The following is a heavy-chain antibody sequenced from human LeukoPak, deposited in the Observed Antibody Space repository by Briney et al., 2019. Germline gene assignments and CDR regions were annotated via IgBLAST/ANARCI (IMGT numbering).Heavy chain of an antibody. D-gene: IGHD2-8*01. Sequence: GGSLRLSCAASGFTFSSYAMHWVRQAPGKGLEWVAVISYDGSNKYYADSVKGRFTISRDNSKNTLYLQMNSLRAEDTAVYYCAKSAIVLMVYATPIDYWGQGTLVTVSS. CDR2: ISYDGSNK. CDR1: GFTFSSYA. CDR3: AKSAIVLMVYATPIDY. J-gene: IGHJ4*02. V-gene: IGHV3-30-3*02.